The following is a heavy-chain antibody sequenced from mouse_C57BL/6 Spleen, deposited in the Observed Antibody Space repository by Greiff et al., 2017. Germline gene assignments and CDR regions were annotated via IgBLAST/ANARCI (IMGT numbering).Heavy chain of an antibody. CDR2: IYPSDSET. J-gene: IGHJ2*01. Sequence: VQLQQPGAELVRPGSSVKLSCKASGYTFTSYWMDWVKQRPGQGLEWIGNIYPSDSETHYNQKFKDKATLTVDKSSSTAYMQLSSLTSEDSAVYYCARRGVYYDYDDYWGQGTTLTVSS. CDR1: GYTFTSYW. D-gene: IGHD2-4*01. V-gene: IGHV1-61*01. CDR3: ARRGVYYDYDDY.